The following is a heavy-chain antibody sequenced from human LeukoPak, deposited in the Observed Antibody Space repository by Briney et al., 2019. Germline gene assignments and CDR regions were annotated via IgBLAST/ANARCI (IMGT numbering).Heavy chain of an antibody. CDR2: IYPGESDT. V-gene: IGHV5-51*01. D-gene: IGHD6-6*01. J-gene: IGHJ6*03. CDR1: GYSSTSYC. Sequence: GESLKISCKGSGYSSTSYCIGWVRQMPGKGLEWMVIIYPGESDTRYSPSFQGQVTISDDKSISTAYLQLSSLKASDTAMYYCARQFEYSSTSYYYYYYMDVWGKGTTVTVSS. CDR3: ARQFEYSSTSYYYYYYMDV.